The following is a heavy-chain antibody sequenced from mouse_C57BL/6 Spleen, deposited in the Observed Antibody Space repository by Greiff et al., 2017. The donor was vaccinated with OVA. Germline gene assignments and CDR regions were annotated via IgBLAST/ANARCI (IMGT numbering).Heavy chain of an antibody. CDR3: AKNNGTSGYFDV. Sequence: VQVVESGPGLVQPSQSLSITCTVSGFSLTSYGVHWVRQSPGKGLEWLGVIWRGGSTDYNAAFMSRLSITKDNSKSQVFFKMNSLQADDTAIYYCAKNNGTSGYFDVWGTGTTVTVSS. CDR1: GFSLTSYG. V-gene: IGHV2-5*01. J-gene: IGHJ1*03. D-gene: IGHD1-1*01. CDR2: IWRGGST.